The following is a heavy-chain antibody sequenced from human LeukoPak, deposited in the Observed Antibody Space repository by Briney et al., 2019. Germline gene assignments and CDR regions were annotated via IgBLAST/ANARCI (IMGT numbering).Heavy chain of an antibody. D-gene: IGHD1-26*01. Sequence: GASVKVSYKASGYTFTSYGISWVRQAPGQGLEWMGWISAYNGNTNYAQKLQGRVTMTTDTSTSTAYMELRSLRSDDTAVYYCARSAPWGLLERGGATGYFDYWGQGTLVTVSS. CDR1: GYTFTSYG. CDR3: ARSAPWGLLERGGATGYFDY. V-gene: IGHV1-18*01. CDR2: ISAYNGNT. J-gene: IGHJ4*02.